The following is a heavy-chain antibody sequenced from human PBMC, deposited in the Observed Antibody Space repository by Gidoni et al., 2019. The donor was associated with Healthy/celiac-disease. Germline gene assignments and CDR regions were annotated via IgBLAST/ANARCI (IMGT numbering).Heavy chain of an antibody. CDR2: ISSSSSYI. D-gene: IGHD3-22*01. CDR3: ARPVYYDSSGYYLDY. J-gene: IGHJ4*02. V-gene: IGHV3-21*01. CDR1: GFTFSSYS. Sequence: EVQLVESGGGLVKPGGSLRLSCAASGFTFSSYSMNWVRQAPGKGLEWVSSISSSSSYIYYADSVKGRFTISRDNAKNSLYLQMNSLRAEDTAVYYCARPVYYDSSGYYLDYWGQGTLVTVSS.